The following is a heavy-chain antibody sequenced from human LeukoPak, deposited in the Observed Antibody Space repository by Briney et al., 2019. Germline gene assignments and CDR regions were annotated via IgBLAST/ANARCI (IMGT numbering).Heavy chain of an antibody. D-gene: IGHD1-26*01. CDR2: INPNSGGT. Sequence: ASVKVSCKASGYTFTGYYMHWVRQAPGQGLEWMGWINPNSGGTNYAQKFQGRVAMTRDTSISTAYMELSRLRSDDTAVYYCXXXXXXXXXXXXXXXXRGARNWFDPWGQGTLVTVSS. V-gene: IGHV1-2*02. CDR3: XXXXXXXXXXXXXXXXRGARNWFDP. CDR1: GYTFTGYY. J-gene: IGHJ5*02.